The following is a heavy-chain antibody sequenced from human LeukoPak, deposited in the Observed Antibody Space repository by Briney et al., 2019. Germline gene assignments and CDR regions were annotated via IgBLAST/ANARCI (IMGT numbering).Heavy chain of an antibody. Sequence: PSETLSLTCAVYGGSFSAYYWNWIRQPPGKGLEWIGDVHHSGSTNYNPSLKSRVAMSVDTSRNQFSLKLTSLTAADTAVYFCARGGRAWYLDFWGQGVLVSVSS. J-gene: IGHJ4*02. CDR1: GGSFSAYY. CDR2: VHHSGST. CDR3: ARGGRAWYLDF. D-gene: IGHD6-13*01. V-gene: IGHV4-34*01.